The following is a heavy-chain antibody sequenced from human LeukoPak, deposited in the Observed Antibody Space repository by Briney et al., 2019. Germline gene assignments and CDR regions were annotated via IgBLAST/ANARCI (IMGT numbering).Heavy chain of an antibody. CDR1: GGSISSYY. Sequence: SETLSLTCTVSGGSISSYYWSWIRQPPGRGLEWIGYIYYSGSTNYNPSLKSRVTISVDTSKNQFSLKLSSVTAADTAVYYCAKGAAAGHFDYWGQGILVTVSS. CDR3: AKGAAAGHFDY. V-gene: IGHV4-59*01. J-gene: IGHJ4*02. D-gene: IGHD6-13*01. CDR2: IYYSGST.